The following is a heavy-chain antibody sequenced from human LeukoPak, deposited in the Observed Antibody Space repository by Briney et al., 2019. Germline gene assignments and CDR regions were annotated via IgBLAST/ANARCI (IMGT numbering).Heavy chain of an antibody. CDR2: INSDGSST. J-gene: IGHJ4*02. CDR1: GFTLSTYW. D-gene: IGHD3-3*01. CDR3: ARGVGDFWSAYYGLDY. V-gene: IGHV3-74*01. Sequence: GGSLRLSCAASGFTLSTYWMHWVRQAPGKGLVWVSRINSDGSSTTYADSVKGRFTISRDNAKNTLYLQMNSLRAEDTAVYYCARGVGDFWSAYYGLDYWGQGTLVTVSS.